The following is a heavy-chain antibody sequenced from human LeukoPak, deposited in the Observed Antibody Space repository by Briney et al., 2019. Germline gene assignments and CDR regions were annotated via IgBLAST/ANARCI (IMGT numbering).Heavy chain of an antibody. CDR3: AKDRFGCSSTSCYGNDY. Sequence: PGGSLRLSCAASGFTFSSYGMSWVRQAPGKGLEWVSAISGSGGSTYYADSVKGRFTISRDNSKNTLYLQMNSLRAEDTAVYYCAKDRFGCSSTSCYGNDYWGQGTLVTVSS. V-gene: IGHV3-23*01. J-gene: IGHJ4*02. CDR2: ISGSGGST. CDR1: GFTFSSYG. D-gene: IGHD2-2*01.